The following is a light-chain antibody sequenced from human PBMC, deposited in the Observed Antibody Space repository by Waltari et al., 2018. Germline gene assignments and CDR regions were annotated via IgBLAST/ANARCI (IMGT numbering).Light chain of an antibody. CDR3: QHYVRLPAT. CDR2: GAS. Sequence: EIVLTQSPGSLSSSPGERVTISCRASQSVSRALAWYQQKPGQAPRLLIFGASNRATGIPDRFSGSGSETDFSLTISGLEPEDFAVYYCQHYVRLPATFGRGTKVEIK. V-gene: IGKV3-20*01. J-gene: IGKJ1*01. CDR1: QSVSRA.